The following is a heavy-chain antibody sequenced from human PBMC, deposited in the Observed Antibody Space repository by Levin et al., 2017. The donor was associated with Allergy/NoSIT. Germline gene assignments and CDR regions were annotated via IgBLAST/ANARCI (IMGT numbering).Heavy chain of an antibody. D-gene: IGHD6-19*01. J-gene: IGHJ6*02. V-gene: IGHV3-30*18. Sequence: GGSLRLSCAASGFTFSSYGMHWVRQAPGKGLEWVAVISYDGSNKYYADSVKGRFTISRDNSKNTLYLQMNSLRAEDTAVYYCAKPASSQQWLVRDYYYGMDVWGQGTTVTVSS. CDR2: ISYDGSNK. CDR3: AKPASSQQWLVRDYYYGMDV. CDR1: GFTFSSYG.